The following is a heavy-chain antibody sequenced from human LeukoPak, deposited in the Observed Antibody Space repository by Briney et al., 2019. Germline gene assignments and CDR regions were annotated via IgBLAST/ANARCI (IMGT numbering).Heavy chain of an antibody. CDR2: IRSKAYGGTT. Sequence: PGGSLRLSCTASGFTFGDYAMSWVRQAPGKGLEWVGFIRSKAYGGTTEYAASVKGRFTISRDDSKSIAYLQMNSLKTEDTAVYYCTRGYYDYVWVPGYWGQGTLVTVSS. J-gene: IGHJ4*02. CDR1: GFTFGDYA. V-gene: IGHV3-49*04. CDR3: TRGYYDYVWVPGY. D-gene: IGHD3-16*01.